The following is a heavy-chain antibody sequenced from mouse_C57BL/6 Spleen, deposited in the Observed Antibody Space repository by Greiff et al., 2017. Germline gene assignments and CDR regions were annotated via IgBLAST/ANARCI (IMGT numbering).Heavy chain of an antibody. CDR2: INPNNGGT. J-gene: IGHJ2*01. Sequence: VQLQQSGPELVKPGASVKISCKASGYTFTDYYMNWVKQSHGKSLEWIGDINPNNGGTSYNQKFKGKATLTVDKSSSTAYMEVRSLTSEDSAVYYCARGHGYYFDYWGQGTTLTVSS. CDR1: GYTFTDYY. CDR3: ARGHGYYFDY. D-gene: IGHD2-2*01. V-gene: IGHV1-26*01.